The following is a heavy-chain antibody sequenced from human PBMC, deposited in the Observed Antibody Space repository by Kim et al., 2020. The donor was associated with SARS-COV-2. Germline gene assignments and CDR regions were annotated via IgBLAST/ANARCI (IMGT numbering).Heavy chain of an antibody. Sequence: GGSLRLSCAASGFTFSSYWMSWVRQAPGKGLEWVANIKRDGSEKYYVDSVKGRFTISRDNAKNSLYLQMNSLRAEDTAVYYCARVGGYCSSTSCLNNSRAGGLYYYYGMDVWGQGTTVTVSS. CDR1: GFTFSSYW. CDR2: IKRDGSEK. D-gene: IGHD2-2*01. CDR3: ARVGGYCSSTSCLNNSRAGGLYYYYGMDV. V-gene: IGHV3-7*03. J-gene: IGHJ6*02.